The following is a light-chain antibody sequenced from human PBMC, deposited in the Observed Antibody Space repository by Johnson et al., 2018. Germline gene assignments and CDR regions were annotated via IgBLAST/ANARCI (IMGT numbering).Light chain of an antibody. Sequence: QSVLTQPHSVSAAPGQKVTISCSGSSSNIGNNYVSWYQQLPGTAPKLLIYENNKRPSGIPDRFSGSKSGTSATLGITGLQTGDEADYYCGTWDSSLGAGNVFGTGTKVTVL. CDR2: ENN. V-gene: IGLV1-51*02. CDR1: SSNIGNNY. J-gene: IGLJ1*01. CDR3: GTWDSSLGAGNV.